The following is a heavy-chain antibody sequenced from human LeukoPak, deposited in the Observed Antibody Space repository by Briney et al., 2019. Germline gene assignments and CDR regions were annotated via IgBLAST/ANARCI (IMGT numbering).Heavy chain of an antibody. CDR3: ARGGYCSSSVCYSLNAFDI. V-gene: IGHV3-48*03. D-gene: IGHD2-2*01. CDR1: GFTFSSYE. CDR2: ISSSGTPI. Sequence: GGSLRLSCAASGFTFSSYEMNWVRQAPGKGLEWVSYISSSGTPIYYADSVKGRFTISRDNAKNSPYLQMNSLRAEDTAVYYCARGGYCSSSVCYSLNAFDIWGQGTMFTVSS. J-gene: IGHJ3*02.